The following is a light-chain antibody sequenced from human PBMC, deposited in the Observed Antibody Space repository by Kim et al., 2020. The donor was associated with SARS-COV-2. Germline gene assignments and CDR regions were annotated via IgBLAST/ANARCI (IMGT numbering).Light chain of an antibody. CDR2: AAS. CDR1: QGIRND. CDR3: IQDYNYPPT. V-gene: IGKV1-6*01. Sequence: AAVGDRVTITCRSSQGIRNDLGWYQQKPGKAPKLLIYAASSLQSGVPSRFSGSGSGTDFTLTISSLQPEDFATYYCIQDYNYPPTFGQGTKVDIK. J-gene: IGKJ1*01.